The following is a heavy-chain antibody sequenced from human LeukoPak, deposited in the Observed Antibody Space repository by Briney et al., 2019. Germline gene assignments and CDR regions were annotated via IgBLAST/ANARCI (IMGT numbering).Heavy chain of an antibody. V-gene: IGHV1-18*04. J-gene: IGHJ5*02. Sequence: ASVKVSCKASGYTFTSYGISWVRQAPGQGLEWMVWIIAYNGNTNYALKLQGRVTMTTDTSTSTAYMELRSLRSDDTAVHYCARERGYTAMAEEGWFDPWGQGNLVTVSS. D-gene: IGHD5-18*01. CDR1: GYTFTSYG. CDR3: ARERGYTAMAEEGWFDP. CDR2: IIAYNGNT.